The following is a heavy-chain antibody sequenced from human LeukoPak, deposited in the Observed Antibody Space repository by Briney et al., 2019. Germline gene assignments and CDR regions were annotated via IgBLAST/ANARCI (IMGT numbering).Heavy chain of an antibody. J-gene: IGHJ3*02. D-gene: IGHD2-2*02. CDR2: INPNSGGT. CDR3: ARERSAVPAAIDAFDI. CDR1: GYTFTGYY. V-gene: IGHV1-2*02. Sequence: VASVKVSCKASGYTFTGYYMHWVRQAPGQGLGWMGWINPNSGGTNYAQKFQGRVTMTRDTSISTAYMELSRLRSDDTAVYYCARERSAVPAAIDAFDIWGQGAMVTVSS.